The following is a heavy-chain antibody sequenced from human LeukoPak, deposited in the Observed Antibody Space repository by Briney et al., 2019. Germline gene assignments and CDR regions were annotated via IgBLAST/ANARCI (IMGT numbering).Heavy chain of an antibody. CDR2: ISAYNGNT. V-gene: IGHV1-18*01. Sequence: ASVKVSCKASGYTFTSYGISWVRQAPGQGLEWMGWISAYNGNTNYAQKLQGRVTMTTDTSTRTAYMELKSLRSDDTAVYYCAREKSLRNYYDSSGDAFDIWGQGTMVTVSS. CDR3: AREKSLRNYYDSSGDAFDI. J-gene: IGHJ3*02. D-gene: IGHD3-22*01. CDR1: GYTFTSYG.